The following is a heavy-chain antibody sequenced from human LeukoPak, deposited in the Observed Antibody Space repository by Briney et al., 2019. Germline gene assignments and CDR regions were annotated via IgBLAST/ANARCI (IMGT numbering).Heavy chain of an antibody. V-gene: IGHV4-39*02. D-gene: IGHD3-16*01. CDR3: VRDYVWGTSEPDY. CDR2: IYYSGST. J-gene: IGHJ4*02. Sequence: SETLSLTCTVSGGSISSSSYYWGWIRQPPGKGLEWIGSIYYSGSTYYNPSLKSRVTISVDTSKNQFSLELSSVTAADTAVYYCVRDYVWGTSEPDYWGQGTLVTVSS. CDR1: GGSISSSSYY.